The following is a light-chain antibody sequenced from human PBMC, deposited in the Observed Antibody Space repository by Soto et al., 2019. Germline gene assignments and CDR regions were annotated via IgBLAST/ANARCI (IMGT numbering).Light chain of an antibody. J-gene: IGKJ2*01. CDR3: QQYNGYSHS. CDR2: DAT. CDR1: QSITRW. Sequence: DIQMSQSPSTLSASVGDSVNITCRADQSITRWLAWFQQKPGKAPSLLIYDATNLQPGVPSRFSGSGSGTEFTLTISSLQPDDFATYYCQQYNGYSHSFGQGTKVDIK. V-gene: IGKV1-5*01.